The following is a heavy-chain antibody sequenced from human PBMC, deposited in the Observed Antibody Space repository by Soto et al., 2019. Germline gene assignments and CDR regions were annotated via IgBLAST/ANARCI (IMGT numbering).Heavy chain of an antibody. D-gene: IGHD6-13*01. Sequence: ASVKVSCKASGYTFTSYGISWVRQAPGQGLEWMGWISAYNGNTNYAQKLQGRVTMTTNTSTSTAYMEPRSLRSDATAVYYCARCPTTRGAAGTEPYNWYEPWGQGRLVTV. J-gene: IGHJ5*02. V-gene: IGHV1-18*01. CDR2: ISAYNGNT. CDR1: GYTFTSYG. CDR3: ARCPTTRGAAGTEPYNWYEP.